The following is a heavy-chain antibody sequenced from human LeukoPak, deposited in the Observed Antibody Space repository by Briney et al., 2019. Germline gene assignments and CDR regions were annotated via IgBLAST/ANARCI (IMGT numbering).Heavy chain of an antibody. V-gene: IGHV4-39*01. CDR3: ARPYYGSGGYYTYFDY. D-gene: IGHD3-10*01. CDR1: GGSISSSSYY. CDR2: IYYSGST. J-gene: IGHJ4*02. Sequence: SETLSLTCTVSGGSISSSSYYWGWIRQPPGKGLEWIGSIYYSGSTYYNPSLKSRVTISVDTSKNQFSQKLSSVTAADTAVYYCARPYYGSGGYYTYFDYWGQGTLVTASS.